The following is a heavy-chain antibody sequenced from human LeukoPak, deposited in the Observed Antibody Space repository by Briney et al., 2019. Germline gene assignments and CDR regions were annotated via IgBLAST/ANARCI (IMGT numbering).Heavy chain of an antibody. Sequence: SVKVSCKASGGTFSSYAISWVRQAPGQGLEWMGRIIPILGIANYALKFQGRVTITADKSTSTAYMELSSLRSEDTAVYYCARSVPLGAFDIWGQGTMVTVSS. CDR2: IIPILGIA. D-gene: IGHD7-27*01. V-gene: IGHV1-69*04. CDR3: ARSVPLGAFDI. CDR1: GGTFSSYA. J-gene: IGHJ3*02.